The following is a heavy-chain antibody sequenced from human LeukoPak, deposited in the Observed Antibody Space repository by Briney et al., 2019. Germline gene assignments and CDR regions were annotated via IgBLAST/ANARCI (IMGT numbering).Heavy chain of an antibody. J-gene: IGHJ4*02. CDR1: GYTFSGYY. V-gene: IGHV1-2*02. CDR3: ARGSGGKPFDY. CDR2: INHYTGGT. D-gene: IGHD5-12*01. Sequence: ASVKVSCKASGYTFSGYYIHWMRQAPGQGLEWMGWINHYTGGTNSAQKFQGRVTMTRDTSITTAYTAYMELSGLRSDDTAVYYCARGSGGKPFDYWGQGTLVTVSS.